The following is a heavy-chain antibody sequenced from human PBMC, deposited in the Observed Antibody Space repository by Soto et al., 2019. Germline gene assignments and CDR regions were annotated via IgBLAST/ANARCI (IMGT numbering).Heavy chain of an antibody. CDR1: GYSFTSQY. Sequence: QVQLVQSGAEVEKPGASVKISCKASGYSFTSQYVHWVRQAPGQGLEWMGIINPNGGNTTYAQKFRGMVVITWAPATSPVSRGVGSRTFGEPAFYYCARKRWRRRGGGGTEPLDIWGQGTMVTVAS. D-gene: IGHD2-21*02. V-gene: IGHV1-46*03. J-gene: IGHJ3*02. CDR2: INPNGGNT. CDR3: ARKRWRRRGGGGTEPLDI.